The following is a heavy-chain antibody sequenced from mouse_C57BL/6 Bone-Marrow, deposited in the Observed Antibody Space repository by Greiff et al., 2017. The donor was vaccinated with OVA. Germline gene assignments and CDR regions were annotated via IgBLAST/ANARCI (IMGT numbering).Heavy chain of an antibody. J-gene: IGHJ1*03. V-gene: IGHV6-6*01. D-gene: IGHD1-1*01. Sequence: EVQGVESGGGLVQPGGSMKLSCAASGFTFSDAWMDWVRPSPEKGLEWVAEIRNKANNHATYYAESVKGRFTISRDDSKSSVYLQMNSLRAEDTGIYYCWDDGSSSSYWYFDGWGTGTTVTVSA. CDR3: WDDGSSSSYWYFDG. CDR1: GFTFSDAW. CDR2: IRNKANNHAT.